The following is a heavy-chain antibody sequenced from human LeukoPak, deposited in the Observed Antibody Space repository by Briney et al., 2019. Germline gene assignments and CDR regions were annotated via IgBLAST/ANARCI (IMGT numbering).Heavy chain of an antibody. Sequence: SETLSLTCAVYGGSFRGYYWSWIRQPPAKELEWIGEINHSGSTNYNPSLNSRGTISVDTSKNQFSLKLSSVIAADTAVYYCARGQKCYYGSGRYNWFDPWGQGTLVTVSS. CDR3: ARGQKCYYGSGRYNWFDP. CDR2: INHSGST. V-gene: IGHV4-34*01. D-gene: IGHD3-10*01. CDR1: GGSFRGYY. J-gene: IGHJ5*02.